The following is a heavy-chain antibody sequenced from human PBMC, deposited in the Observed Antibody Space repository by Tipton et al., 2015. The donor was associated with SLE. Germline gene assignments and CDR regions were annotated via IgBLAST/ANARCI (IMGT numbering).Heavy chain of an antibody. D-gene: IGHD1-20*01. J-gene: IGHJ4*02. Sequence: SLRLSCAGSGFIFDDYGMNWVRQAPGKGLEWVSGIYWDGYSTGYADSVKGRLTISRDNARNSLYLLLSSLRAEDTALYYCARGGADKWNQRIDYWGQGTPVTVSS. V-gene: IGHV3-20*04. CDR3: ARGGADKWNQRIDY. CDR2: IYWDGYST. CDR1: GFIFDDYG.